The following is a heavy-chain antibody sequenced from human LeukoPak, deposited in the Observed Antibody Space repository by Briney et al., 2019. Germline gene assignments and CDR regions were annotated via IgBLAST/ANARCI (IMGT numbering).Heavy chain of an antibody. D-gene: IGHD2/OR15-2a*01. CDR2: ISYDGSNK. CDR1: GFTFSSYG. V-gene: IGHV3-30*18. Sequence: PGGSLRLSCAASGFTFSSYGMHWVRQAPGKGPEWVAVISYDGSNKYYADSVKGRFTISRDNSKNTLYLQMNSLRAEDTAVYYCAKDGSNRAFDIWGQGTMVTVSS. CDR3: AKDGSNRAFDI. J-gene: IGHJ3*02.